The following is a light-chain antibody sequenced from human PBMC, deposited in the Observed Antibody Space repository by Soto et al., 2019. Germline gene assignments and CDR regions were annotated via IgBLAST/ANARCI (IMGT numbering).Light chain of an antibody. Sequence: DIQMTQYPSSLSASVGDRVTVTCRASQKIRAYLNWYQQQSGKDPRVLIYAADSLHIGVPSRFNGSGSGTDFTLTINNLHPEEFGTYDCQQSFSTPFTFGPGTKVDIK. CDR2: AAD. J-gene: IGKJ3*01. V-gene: IGKV1-39*01. CDR3: QQSFSTPFT. CDR1: QKIRAY.